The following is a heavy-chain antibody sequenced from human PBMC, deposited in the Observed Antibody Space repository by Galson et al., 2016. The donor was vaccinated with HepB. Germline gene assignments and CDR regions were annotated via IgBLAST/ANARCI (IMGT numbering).Heavy chain of an antibody. D-gene: IGHD2/OR15-2a*01. CDR2: ITSTSSYI. V-gene: IGHV3-21*01. Sequence: LSLTCAVSGASIDSTNWWSWVRQSPGKGLEWVSPITSTSSYIYYADSVKGRFTISRDNAKNSLYLQMNSLRAEDTAVYYCARETFSGNWLDPWGQGTLVTVSS. CDR3: ARETFSGNWLDP. CDR1: GASIDSTN. J-gene: IGHJ5*02.